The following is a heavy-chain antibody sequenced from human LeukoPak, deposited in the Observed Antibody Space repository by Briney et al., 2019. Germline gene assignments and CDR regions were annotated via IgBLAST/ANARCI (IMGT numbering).Heavy chain of an antibody. D-gene: IGHD6-6*01. CDR2: MSSTGDII. CDR3: ARDDGGRHTSSLDY. V-gene: IGHV3-48*04. J-gene: IGHJ4*02. Sequence: GRSLRLSCAASGFTFSSYGMHWVRQAPGKGLEWVSYMSSTGDIIYYADSVKGRFTISRDNAKNSLYLQMDSLRAEDTAVYYCARDDGGRHTSSLDYWGQGTLVAVSS. CDR1: GFTFSSYG.